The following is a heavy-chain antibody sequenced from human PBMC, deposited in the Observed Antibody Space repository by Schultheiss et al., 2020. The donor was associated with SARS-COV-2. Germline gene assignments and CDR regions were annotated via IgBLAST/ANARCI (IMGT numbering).Heavy chain of an antibody. CDR2: ISSSSSYI. J-gene: IGHJ6*02. Sequence: GGSLRLSCAASGFTFSNAWMSWVRQAPGKGLEWVSYISSSSSYIYYADSVKGRFTISRDNAKNSLYLQMNSLRAEDTAVYYCARDRRDGYNWGYYYYGMDVWGQGTTVTVSS. CDR1: GFTFSNAW. D-gene: IGHD5-24*01. V-gene: IGHV3-21*05. CDR3: ARDRRDGYNWGYYYYGMDV.